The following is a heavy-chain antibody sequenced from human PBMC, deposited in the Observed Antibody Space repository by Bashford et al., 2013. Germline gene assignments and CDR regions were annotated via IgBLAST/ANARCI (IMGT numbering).Heavy chain of an antibody. CDR3: ARETDFYDTSGHFDW. D-gene: IGHD3-22*01. V-gene: IGHV1-69*06. Sequence: SVKVSCRASGGTYAISWIRQAPGQGLEWMGGITPISATPNYAHKFQGRVTITADKSTNTIYMDLSSLRSEDTAVYYCARETDFYDTSGHFDWWGQGTLVTVSS. J-gene: IGHJ4*02. CDR2: ITPISATP. CDR1: GGTYA.